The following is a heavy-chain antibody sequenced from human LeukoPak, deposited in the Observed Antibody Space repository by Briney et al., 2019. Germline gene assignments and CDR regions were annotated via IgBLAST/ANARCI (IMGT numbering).Heavy chain of an antibody. V-gene: IGHV3-30*18. CDR3: AKDRGYSSSFFDY. CDR1: GFTFSSYG. CDR2: ISYDGSNK. D-gene: IGHD6-13*01. Sequence: PGGSLRLSCAASGFTFSSYGMHWVRQAPGKGLEWVAVISYDGSNKYYADSVKGRFTISRDNSKNTLYLQMNSLRAEDTAVYYCAKDRGYSSSFFDYWGQGTLVTVSS. J-gene: IGHJ4*02.